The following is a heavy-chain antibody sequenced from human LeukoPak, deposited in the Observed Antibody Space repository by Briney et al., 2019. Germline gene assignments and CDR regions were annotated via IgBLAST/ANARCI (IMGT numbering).Heavy chain of an antibody. D-gene: IGHD5-12*01. Sequence: ASVKVSCKASGYTFTSYYMHWVRQAPGQGLEWMGIINPSGGSTSYAQKFQGRVTMTRDTSTSTVYMELSSLRSEDTAVYYCARVRDGYNWRPPGYYFDYWGQGTLVTVSS. V-gene: IGHV1-46*01. CDR1: GYTFTSYY. J-gene: IGHJ4*02. CDR2: INPSGGST. CDR3: ARVRDGYNWRPPGYYFDY.